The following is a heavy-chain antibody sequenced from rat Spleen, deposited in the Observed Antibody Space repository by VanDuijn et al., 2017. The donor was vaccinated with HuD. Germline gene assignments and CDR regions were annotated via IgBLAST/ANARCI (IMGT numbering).Heavy chain of an antibody. V-gene: IGHV2S8*01. CDR2: ISSGGTT. D-gene: IGHD1-9*01. CDR1: GFSLTSNG. CDR3: ARGRTYYGYDY. J-gene: IGHJ2*01. Sequence: QVQLKESGPDLVQPSQTLSLTCTVSGFSLTSNGVSWVRQPPGKGLEWIAAISSGGTTYYNSALKSRLSISRDTSKSQVFLKMNNLQTEDTAMYFCARGRTYYGYDYWGQGVMVTVSS.